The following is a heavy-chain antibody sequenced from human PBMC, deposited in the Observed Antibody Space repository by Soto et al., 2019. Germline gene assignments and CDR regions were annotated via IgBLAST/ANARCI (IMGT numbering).Heavy chain of an antibody. D-gene: IGHD3-22*01. V-gene: IGHV1-58*01. CDR2: IVVGSGNT. J-gene: IGHJ6*02. CDR1: GFTFTSSA. CDR3: AASSPRYYYDSSAG. Sequence: ASVKVSCKASGFTFTSSAVQWVRQARGQRLEWIGWIVVGSGNTNYAQKFQERVTITRDMSTSTAYMELSSLRSEDTAVYYCAASSPRYYYDSSAGWGQGTTGTVSS.